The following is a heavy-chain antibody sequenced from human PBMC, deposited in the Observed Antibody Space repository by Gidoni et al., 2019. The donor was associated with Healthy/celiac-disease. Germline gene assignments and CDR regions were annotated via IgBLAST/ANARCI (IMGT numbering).Heavy chain of an antibody. CDR1: GFTFSSYA. CDR3: ARDQVVVVVAATHYFDY. CDR2: ISYDGSNK. D-gene: IGHD2-15*01. J-gene: IGHJ4*02. V-gene: IGHV3-30-3*01. Sequence: QVQLVESGGGVVQPGRSLRLSCAASGFTFSSYAMHWVRQAPGKGLEGVAVISYDGSNKYYADSVKGRFTISRDNSKNTLYLQMNSLRAEDTAVYYCARDQVVVVVAATHYFDYWGQGTLVTVSS.